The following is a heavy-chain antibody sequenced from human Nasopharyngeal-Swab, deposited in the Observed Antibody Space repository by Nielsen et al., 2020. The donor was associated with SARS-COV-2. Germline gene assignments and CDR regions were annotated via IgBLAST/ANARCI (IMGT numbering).Heavy chain of an antibody. J-gene: IGHJ6*02. D-gene: IGHD2-15*01. V-gene: IGHV4-59*01. Sequence: SQTLSLTCTVSGGSISSYYWSWIRQPPEKGLEWIGYIYYSGSTNYNPSLKSRVTISVDTSKNQFSLKLSSVTAADTAVYYCASLLRSYCSGGSCYPNGMDVWGQGTTVTVSS. CDR1: GGSISSYY. CDR3: ASLLRSYCSGGSCYPNGMDV. CDR2: IYYSGST.